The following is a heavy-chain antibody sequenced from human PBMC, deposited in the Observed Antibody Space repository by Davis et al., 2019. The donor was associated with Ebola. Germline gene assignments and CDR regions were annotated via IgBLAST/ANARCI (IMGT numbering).Heavy chain of an antibody. CDR2: INPSGGST. Sequence: AASVKVSCKASGYTFTGYYMHWVRQAPGQGLEWMGIINPSGGSTSYAQKFQGRVTMTRDTSTSTVYMELSSLRSEDTAVYYCARDEGDFWSGLYFDYWGQGTLVTVSS. J-gene: IGHJ4*02. V-gene: IGHV1-46*01. CDR1: GYTFTGYY. CDR3: ARDEGDFWSGLYFDY. D-gene: IGHD3-3*01.